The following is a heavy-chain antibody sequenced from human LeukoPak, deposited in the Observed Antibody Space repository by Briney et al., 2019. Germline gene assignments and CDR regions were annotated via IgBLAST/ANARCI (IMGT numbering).Heavy chain of an antibody. J-gene: IGHJ4*02. CDR2: INPNSGGT. Sequence: ASVKVSCKASGYTFTGYYMHWVRQAPGQGLEWMGWINPNSGGTNYAQKFQGGVTMTRDTSISTAYMELSRLRSDDTAVYYCARTITIFGNPEGFDYWGQGTLVTVSS. D-gene: IGHD3-3*01. V-gene: IGHV1-2*02. CDR3: ARTITIFGNPEGFDY. CDR1: GYTFTGYY.